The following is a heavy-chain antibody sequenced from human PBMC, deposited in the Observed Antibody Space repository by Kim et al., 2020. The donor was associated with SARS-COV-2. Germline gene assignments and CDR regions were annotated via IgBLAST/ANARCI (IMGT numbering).Heavy chain of an antibody. CDR2: ISYDGSNK. CDR3: ARDLRSGTTVTTFLDY. V-gene: IGHV3-30*04. CDR1: GFTFSSYA. J-gene: IGHJ4*02. Sequence: GGSLRLSCAASGFTFSSYAMHWVRQAPGKGLEWVAVISYDGSNKYYADSVKGRFTISRDNSKNTLYLQMNSLRAEDTAVYYCARDLRSGTTVTTFLDYWGQGTLVTVSS. D-gene: IGHD4-17*01.